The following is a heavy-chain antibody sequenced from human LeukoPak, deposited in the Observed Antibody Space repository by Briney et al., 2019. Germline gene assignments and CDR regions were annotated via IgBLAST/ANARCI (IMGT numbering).Heavy chain of an antibody. CDR3: ARDHVVVPGGYEAHYYGMDV. CDR2: INPNNGGT. CDR1: GYTFTGHY. V-gene: IGHV1-2*02. D-gene: IGHD2-2*01. J-gene: IGHJ6*02. Sequence: ASVKVSCKASGYTFTGHYMHWVRQAPGQGLDWMGWINPNNGGTDYAQKFQGRVTMTRDTSISTAYMELSRLRSDDTAVYYCARDHVVVPGGYEAHYYGMDVWGQGTTVTVSS.